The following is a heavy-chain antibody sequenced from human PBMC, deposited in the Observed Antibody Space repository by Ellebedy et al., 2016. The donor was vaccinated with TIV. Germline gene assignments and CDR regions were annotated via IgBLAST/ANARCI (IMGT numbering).Heavy chain of an antibody. V-gene: IGHV3-7*02. Sequence: GESLKISCAVSGFTFSSYWMNWVRQAPGKGLEWVANIDRDGSEKNTVDSVKGRFTISRDNAKNSLYLQMSSLRAEDTAVYYCVLVLDFWGQGSLVTVSS. J-gene: IGHJ4*02. D-gene: IGHD6-6*01. CDR1: GFTFSSYW. CDR3: VLVLDF. CDR2: IDRDGSEK.